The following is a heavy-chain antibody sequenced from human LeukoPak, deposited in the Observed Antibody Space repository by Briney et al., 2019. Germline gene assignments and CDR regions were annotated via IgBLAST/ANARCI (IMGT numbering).Heavy chain of an antibody. D-gene: IGHD5-12*01. J-gene: IGHJ5*02. CDR2: IYYSGST. Sequence: SETLSLTCTVSGGSISSYYWSWIRQPPGKGLEWIGYIYYSGSTNYNPSLKSRVTISVDTSKNQFSLKLSSVTAADTAVYYCARVTVSGYDSEWWFDPWGQGTLVTVSS. CDR3: ARVTVSGYDSEWWFDP. CDR1: GGSISSYY. V-gene: IGHV4-59*01.